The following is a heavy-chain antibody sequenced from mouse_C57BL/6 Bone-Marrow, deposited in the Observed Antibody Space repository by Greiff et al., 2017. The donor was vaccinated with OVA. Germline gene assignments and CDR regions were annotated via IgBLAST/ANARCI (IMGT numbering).Heavy chain of an antibody. CDR2: INPSSGYT. CDR1: GYTFTSYW. CDR3: AKGGYDGYYGFAY. V-gene: IGHV1-7*01. D-gene: IGHD2-3*01. J-gene: IGHJ3*01. Sequence: QVQLQQSGAELAKPGASVKLSCKASGYTFTSYWMHWVKQRPGQGLEWIGYINPSSGYTKYNQKFKDKAKLTADKSSSTAYMQLSSLTYEDSAVYYCAKGGYDGYYGFAYWGQGTLVTVSA.